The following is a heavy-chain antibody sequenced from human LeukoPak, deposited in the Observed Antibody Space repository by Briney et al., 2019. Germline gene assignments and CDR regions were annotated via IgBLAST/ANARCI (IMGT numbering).Heavy chain of an antibody. CDR2: IYYSGST. CDR3: ARDLGPPNYYDSSGPTDY. CDR1: GGSISSYY. Sequence: SETLSLTCTVSGGSISSYYWGWIRQPPGKGLEWIGSIYYSGSTYYNPSLKSRVTISVDTSKNQFSLKLSSVTAADTAVYYCARDLGPPNYYDSSGPTDYWGQGTLVTVSS. D-gene: IGHD3-22*01. J-gene: IGHJ4*02. V-gene: IGHV4-39*07.